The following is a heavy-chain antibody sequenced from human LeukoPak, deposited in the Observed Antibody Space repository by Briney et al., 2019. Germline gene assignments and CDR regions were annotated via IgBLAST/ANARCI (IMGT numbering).Heavy chain of an antibody. CDR3: ASRDYDILTGYPRVNWFDP. CDR1: GGSISSYY. V-gene: IGHV4-59*12. D-gene: IGHD3-9*01. CDR2: IYYSGST. J-gene: IGHJ5*02. Sequence: PSETLSLTCTVSGGSISSYYWSWIRQPPGKGLEWIGYIYYSGSTNYNPSLKSRVTISVDTSKNQFSLKLSSVTAADTAVYYCASRDYDILTGYPRVNWFDPWGQGTLVTVSS.